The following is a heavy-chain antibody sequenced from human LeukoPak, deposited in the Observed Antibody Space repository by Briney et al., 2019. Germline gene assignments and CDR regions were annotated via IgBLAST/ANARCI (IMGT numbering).Heavy chain of an antibody. V-gene: IGHV3-9*01. Sequence: PGGSLRLSCAASGFTFDDYAMHWVRQAPGKGLEWVSGISWNSGSIGYADSVKGRFTISRDNAKNSLYLQMNSLRAEDTALYYCAKVNYDRKLGVEAFDIWGQGTMVTVSS. CDR3: AKVNYDRKLGVEAFDI. D-gene: IGHD3-22*01. J-gene: IGHJ3*02. CDR2: ISWNSGSI. CDR1: GFTFDDYA.